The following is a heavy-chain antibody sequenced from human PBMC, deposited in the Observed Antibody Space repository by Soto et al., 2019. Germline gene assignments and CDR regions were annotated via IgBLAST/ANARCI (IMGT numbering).Heavy chain of an antibody. CDR1: GFTFSHYG. J-gene: IGHJ6*02. D-gene: IGHD6-19*01. Sequence: QVQLVESGGGVVQPARSLRLSCAASGFTFSHYGMHWVRQAPGKGLEWVALISFDGSNKYYADSVKRRFTISRDNSNNTMYLQMNSLRADDTSVYYCANAPAVAGMPLMYYYYYGMDVWGQGTTVTVSS. CDR3: ANAPAVAGMPLMYYYYYGMDV. V-gene: IGHV3-30*18. CDR2: ISFDGSNK.